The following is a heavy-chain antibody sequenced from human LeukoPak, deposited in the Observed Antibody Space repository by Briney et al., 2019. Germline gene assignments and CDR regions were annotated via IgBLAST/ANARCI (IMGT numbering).Heavy chain of an antibody. CDR1: GFTFGDYV. D-gene: IGHD3-9*01. Sequence: GGSLRLSCTTSGFTFGDYVINWIRQAPGKGLEWVGFITIKDYGGTSEYAASVKGRFSISRDDSKNIAYLQMNGLRTEDTAMYYCTRVHDTRTAYSPTLYWGQGTLVTVSS. V-gene: IGHV3-49*03. J-gene: IGHJ4*02. CDR3: TRVHDTRTAYSPTLY. CDR2: ITIKDYGGTS.